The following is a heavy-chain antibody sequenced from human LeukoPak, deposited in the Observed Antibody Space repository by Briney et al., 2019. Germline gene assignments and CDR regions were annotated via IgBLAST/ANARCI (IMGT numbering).Heavy chain of an antibody. CDR3: ARAEIAAGGAGLVYYYMDV. J-gene: IGHJ6*03. D-gene: IGHD6-13*01. CDR2: IYSGGST. Sequence: PGGSLRLSCAASGFTVSSDYMTWVRQAPGKGLEWVSVIYSGGSTYYADSVKGRFTISRDNSKNTLYLQMNSLRAEDTAVYYCARAEIAAGGAGLVYYYMDVWGKGTTVTVSS. V-gene: IGHV3-53*01. CDR1: GFTVSSDY.